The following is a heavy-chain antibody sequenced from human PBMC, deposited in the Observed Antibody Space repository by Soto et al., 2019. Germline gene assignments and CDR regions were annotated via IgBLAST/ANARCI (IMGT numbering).Heavy chain of an antibody. D-gene: IGHD6-6*01. CDR3: RRDFDY. CDR2: LSTSGNT. V-gene: IGHV4-4*07. Sequence: LSLTCTVSGVSISNYYWTWIRQPAGKGLEWIGRLSTSGNTNYNPSLKSRVTMSLDTPKNQFSLMLNSVTAADTAVYYCRRDFDYWGQGTLVTVSS. J-gene: IGHJ4*02. CDR1: GVSISNYY.